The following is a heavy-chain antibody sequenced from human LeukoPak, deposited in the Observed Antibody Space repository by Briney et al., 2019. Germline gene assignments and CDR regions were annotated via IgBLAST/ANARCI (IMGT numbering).Heavy chain of an antibody. D-gene: IGHD6-19*01. V-gene: IGHV5-51*01. J-gene: IGHJ4*02. CDR3: ARHISSGWYYVDY. CDR2: IYPSDSDT. CDR1: GYSFSSYW. Sequence: GESLKISCKGSGYSFSSYWIGWVRQMPGKGLEWMGNIYPSDSDTRYSPSFQGLVTISADKSVSTAYLQWSSLKASDTAMYYCARHISSGWYYVDYWGQGTLVTVSS.